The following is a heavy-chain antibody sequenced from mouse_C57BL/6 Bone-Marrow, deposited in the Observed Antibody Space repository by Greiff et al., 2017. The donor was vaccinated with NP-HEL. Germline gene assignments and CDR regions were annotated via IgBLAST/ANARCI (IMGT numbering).Heavy chain of an antibody. D-gene: IGHD2-12*01. CDR1: GFTFSSYA. V-gene: IGHV5-4*03. J-gene: IGHJ4*01. CDR2: ISDGGSYT. CDR3: AAIRYYYAMDY. Sequence: EVMLVESGGGLVKPGGSLKLSCAASGFTFSSYAMSWVRQTPEKRLEWVATISDGGSYTYYPDNVKGRFTISRDNAKNNLYLQMSHLKSEDTAMYYCAAIRYYYAMDYWGQGTSVTVSS.